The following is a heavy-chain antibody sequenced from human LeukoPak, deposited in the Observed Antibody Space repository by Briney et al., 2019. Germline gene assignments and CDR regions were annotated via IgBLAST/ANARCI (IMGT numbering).Heavy chain of an antibody. J-gene: IGHJ4*02. CDR2: IYHSGST. CDR1: GYSISSGYH. CDR3: ARHYDILTGQDY. D-gene: IGHD3-9*01. Sequence: KPSETLSLTCTVSGYSISSGYHWGWIRQPPGKGLEWIGSIYHSGSTYYNPSLKSRVTISVDTSKNQFSLKLSSVTAADTAVYYCARHYDILTGQDYWGQGTLVTVSS. V-gene: IGHV4-38-2*02.